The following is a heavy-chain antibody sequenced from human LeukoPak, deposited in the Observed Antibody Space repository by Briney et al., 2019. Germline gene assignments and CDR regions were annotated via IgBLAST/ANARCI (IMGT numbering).Heavy chain of an antibody. CDR2: IIPIFGTA. Sequence: SVTVSCKASGGTFISYGISWVGQARGQGREWMGGIIPIFGTANYAQKFQGRVTITADKSTSTAYMELSSLRSEDTAVYYCARAWYSSGWYHCPGYWGQGTLVTVSS. D-gene: IGHD6-19*01. CDR3: ARAWYSSGWYHCPGY. V-gene: IGHV1-69*06. J-gene: IGHJ4*02. CDR1: GGTFISYG.